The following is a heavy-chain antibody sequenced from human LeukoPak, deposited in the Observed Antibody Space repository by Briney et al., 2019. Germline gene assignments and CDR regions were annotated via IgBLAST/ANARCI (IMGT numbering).Heavy chain of an antibody. Sequence: GGSLRLSCAASGFTFSDYYMSWIRQAPGKGLEWVSAISGSGGSTYYADSVKGRFTISRDNSKNTLYLQMNSLRAEDTAVYYCAKDRDSIRIVGATGDYYFDYWGQGTLVTVSS. CDR3: AKDRDSIRIVGATGDYYFDY. CDR2: ISGSGGST. CDR1: GFTFSDYY. J-gene: IGHJ4*02. V-gene: IGHV3-23*01. D-gene: IGHD1-26*01.